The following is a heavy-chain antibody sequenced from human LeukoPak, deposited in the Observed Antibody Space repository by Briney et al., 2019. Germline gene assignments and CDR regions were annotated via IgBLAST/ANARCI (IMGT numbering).Heavy chain of an antibody. V-gene: IGHV1-69*04. D-gene: IGHD3-10*01. CDR1: GGTFSSYA. CDR3: ARNVPKFGELLNDY. J-gene: IGHJ4*02. Sequence: SVTVSCKASGGTFSSYAISWVRQAPGQGLEWMGRIIPILGIANYAQKFQGRVTITADKSTSTAYMELSSLRSEDTAVYYCARNVPKFGELLNDYWGQGTLVTVSS. CDR2: IIPILGIA.